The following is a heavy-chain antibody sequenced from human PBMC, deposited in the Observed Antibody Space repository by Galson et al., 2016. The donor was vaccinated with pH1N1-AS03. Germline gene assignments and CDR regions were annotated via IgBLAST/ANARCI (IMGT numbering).Heavy chain of an antibody. CDR1: GFRFVTYA. J-gene: IGHJ4*02. V-gene: IGHV3-23*01. CDR3: AKLDCSGPTCYFDY. D-gene: IGHD2-15*01. CDR2: ITGSGAGT. Sequence: SLRLSCAASGFRFVTYAMSWVRQAPGKGLEWVSAITGSGAGTYYADSLKGRFTISRDNSKNTLYLHMKSLRDEDTAVYYCAKLDCSGPTCYFDYWGQGTQVTVSS.